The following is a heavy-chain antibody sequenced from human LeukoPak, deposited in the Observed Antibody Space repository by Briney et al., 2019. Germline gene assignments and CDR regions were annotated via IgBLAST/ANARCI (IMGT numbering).Heavy chain of an antibody. CDR1: GYTFTSYA. V-gene: IGHV7-4-1*02. D-gene: IGHD6-13*01. J-gene: IGHJ5*02. CDR3: ARVYSSSWYMDSTKRRFDP. CDR2: INTNTGNP. Sequence: ASVKVSCKASGYTFTSYAMNWVRQATGQGREWMGWINTNTGNPTYAQGFTGRFVFSLDTSVSTAYLQISSLKAEDTAVYYCARVYSSSWYMDSTKRRFDPWGQGTLVTVSS.